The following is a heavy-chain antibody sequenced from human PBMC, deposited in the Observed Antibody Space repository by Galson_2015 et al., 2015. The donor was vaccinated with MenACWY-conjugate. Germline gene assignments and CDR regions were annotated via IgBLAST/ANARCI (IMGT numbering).Heavy chain of an antibody. CDR3: ASPNSGSSDDDAFDI. J-gene: IGHJ3*02. CDR1: GGSISSSNW. Sequence: SEPLSLTCAVSGGSISSSNWWRWVRQPPGKGLEWIGEIYHSGSTNYNPSLKSRVTIPVDKSKNQFSLKLSSVTAADTAVYYCASPNSGSSDDDAFDIWGQGTMVTVSS. V-gene: IGHV4-4*02. D-gene: IGHD3-10*01. CDR2: IYHSGST.